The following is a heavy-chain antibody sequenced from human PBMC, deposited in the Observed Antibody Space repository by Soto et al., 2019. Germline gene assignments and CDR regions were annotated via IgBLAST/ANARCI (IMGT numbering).Heavy chain of an antibody. CDR3: AREHGGYGYGFAFDI. Sequence: ASVKVSCKASGYPFPSYYMHWVRQAPGQGLEWMGIINPSGGSTSYAQKFQGRVTMTRDTSTSTVYMELSSLRPEDTAVYYCAREHGGYGYGFAFDIWGQGTMVTVSS. CDR2: INPSGGST. CDR1: GYPFPSYY. J-gene: IGHJ3*02. D-gene: IGHD5-18*01. V-gene: IGHV1-46*03.